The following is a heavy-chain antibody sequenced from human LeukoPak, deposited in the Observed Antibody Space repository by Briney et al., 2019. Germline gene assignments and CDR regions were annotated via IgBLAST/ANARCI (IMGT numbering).Heavy chain of an antibody. CDR3: ARLTAAAGTHFDY. D-gene: IGHD6-13*01. J-gene: IGHJ4*02. V-gene: IGHV4-39*01. Sequence: SETLSLTCTVSGGSISNYYWGWIRQPPGKGLEWIGSIYYSGSTYYNPSLKSRVTISVDTSKNQFSLKLSSVTAADTAVYYCARLTAAAGTHFDYWGQGTLVTVSS. CDR2: IYYSGST. CDR1: GGSISNYY.